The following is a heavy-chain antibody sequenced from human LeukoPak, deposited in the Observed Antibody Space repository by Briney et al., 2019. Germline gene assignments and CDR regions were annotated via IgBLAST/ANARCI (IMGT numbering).Heavy chain of an antibody. V-gene: IGHV3-23*01. J-gene: IGHJ4*02. Sequence: RGSLRLSCAASGFTFSSYAMSWVRQAPGKGLEWVSAISGSGGSTYYADSVKGRFTISRDNSKNTLYLQMNSLRAEDTAVYYCAKVLPEQWLVSYYFDYWGQGTLVTVSS. CDR1: GFTFSSYA. CDR2: ISGSGGST. CDR3: AKVLPEQWLVSYYFDY. D-gene: IGHD6-19*01.